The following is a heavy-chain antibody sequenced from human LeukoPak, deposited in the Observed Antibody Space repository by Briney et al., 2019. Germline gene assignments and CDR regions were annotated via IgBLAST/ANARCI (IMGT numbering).Heavy chain of an antibody. CDR3: ARASNSRPDY. D-gene: IGHD2-21*01. J-gene: IGHJ4*02. Sequence: SETLSLTCAVYGGSFSGYYWGWIRQPPGKGLEWIGEINHSGSTNYNPSLKSRVTISVDTSKNQFSLKLSSVTATDTAVYYCARASNSRPDYWGQGTLVTVSS. CDR1: GGSFSGYY. CDR2: INHSGST. V-gene: IGHV4-34*01.